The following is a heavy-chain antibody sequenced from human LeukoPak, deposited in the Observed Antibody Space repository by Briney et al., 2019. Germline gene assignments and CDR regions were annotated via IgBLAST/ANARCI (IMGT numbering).Heavy chain of an antibody. J-gene: IGHJ6*03. Sequence: EASVKVSCKASGYTFTSYYMHWVRQAPGQGLEWMGIINPSGGSTSYAQKFQGRVTMTRDTSTSTVYMELSSLRSGDTAVYYCARGYYDFWSGYLGYYYYYMDVWGKGTTVTVSS. D-gene: IGHD3-3*01. CDR2: INPSGGST. CDR1: GYTFTSYY. CDR3: ARGYYDFWSGYLGYYYYYMDV. V-gene: IGHV1-46*03.